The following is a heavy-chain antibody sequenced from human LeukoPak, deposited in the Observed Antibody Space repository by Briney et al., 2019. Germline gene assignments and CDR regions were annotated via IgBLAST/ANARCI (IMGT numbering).Heavy chain of an antibody. CDR3: ARERGYCSGTTCYGFDY. Sequence: GGSLRLSCAASGFAFSIYSMDWVRQAPGKGLEWVAYIKSNSDTIYYADSVKGRFTISRDNAKNSLCLQMNSLRAEDTAVYYCARERGYCSGTTCYGFDYWGQGTLVTVSS. CDR1: GFAFSIYS. CDR2: IKSNSDTI. V-gene: IGHV3-48*01. D-gene: IGHD2-2*01. J-gene: IGHJ4*02.